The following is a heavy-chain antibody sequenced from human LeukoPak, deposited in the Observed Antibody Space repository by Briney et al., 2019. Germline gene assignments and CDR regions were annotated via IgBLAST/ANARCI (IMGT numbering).Heavy chain of an antibody. V-gene: IGHV3-33*01. D-gene: IGHD3-10*01. J-gene: IGHJ4*02. CDR2: IWYDGSNK. Sequence: GGSPRLSCAASGFTFSSYGMHWVRQAPGKGLEWVAVIWYDGSNKYCADSVKGRFTISRDNSKNTLYLQMNSLRAEDTAVYYCARDGSASIRGSGIPFPDYWGQGTLVTVSS. CDR1: GFTFSSYG. CDR3: ARDGSASIRGSGIPFPDY.